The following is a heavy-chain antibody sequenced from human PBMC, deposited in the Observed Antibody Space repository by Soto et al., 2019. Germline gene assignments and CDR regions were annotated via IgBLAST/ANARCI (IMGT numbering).Heavy chain of an antibody. V-gene: IGHV1-69*12. CDR3: ARPHYYDSSGYYPDAFDI. D-gene: IGHD3-22*01. CDR1: GGTFRSYA. J-gene: IGHJ3*02. Sequence: QVQLVQSGAEVKKPGSSVKVSCKASGGTFRSYAISWVRQAPGQGLEWMGGIIPIFGTANYAQKFQGRVTITADESTSTAYMELSSLRSEDTAVYYCARPHYYDSSGYYPDAFDIWGQGTMVTVSS. CDR2: IIPIFGTA.